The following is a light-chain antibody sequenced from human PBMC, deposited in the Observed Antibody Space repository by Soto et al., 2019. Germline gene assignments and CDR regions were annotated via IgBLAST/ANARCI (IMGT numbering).Light chain of an antibody. CDR1: QNVNNW. Sequence: DIQMTQFPSALSASVGDRVTITCRASQNVNNWLAWYQHKPGKAPQLLIYDASVLETGVPSRFSGSGSGTEFTLDIGGLQSDDFATYSCQQYNTYWTVGPVTKVDIX. CDR3: QQYNTYWT. V-gene: IGKV1-5*01. CDR2: DAS. J-gene: IGKJ1*01.